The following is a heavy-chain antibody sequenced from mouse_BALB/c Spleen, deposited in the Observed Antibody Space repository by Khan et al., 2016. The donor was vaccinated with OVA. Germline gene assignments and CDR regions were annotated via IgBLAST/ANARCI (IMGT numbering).Heavy chain of an antibody. D-gene: IGHD2-14*01. Sequence: QIQLVQSGPELKKPGETVRISCKASGYTFTTAGIQWVQKMPGKGLKWIGWINTHSGVPKYAEDFKGRFAFSLEISVSTAYLQITNLNNEDTATXFCARGGAAYYRNDGGAMEYWGQGTSVTVSS. J-gene: IGHJ4*01. CDR1: GYTFTTAG. CDR2: INTHSGVP. CDR3: ARGGAAYYRNDGGAMEY. V-gene: IGHV9-4*02.